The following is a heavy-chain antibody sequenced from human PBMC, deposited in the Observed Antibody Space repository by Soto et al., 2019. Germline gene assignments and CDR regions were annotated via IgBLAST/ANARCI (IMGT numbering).Heavy chain of an antibody. CDR3: ARGGDSGSWYGGTFDY. D-gene: IGHD6-13*01. Sequence: QVQLQESGPGLVKPSQTLSLTCTVSGGSISSGGYYWSWIRQHPGKGLEWIGYIYYSASTYYNPSLKSRVTISVDTSKNQFSLKLSSVTAADTAVYYCARGGDSGSWYGGTFDYWGQGTLVTVSS. J-gene: IGHJ4*02. CDR1: GGSISSGGYY. CDR2: IYYSAST. V-gene: IGHV4-31*03.